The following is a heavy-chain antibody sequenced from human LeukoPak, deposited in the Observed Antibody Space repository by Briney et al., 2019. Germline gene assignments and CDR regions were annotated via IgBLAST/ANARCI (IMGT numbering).Heavy chain of an antibody. CDR2: IYYNGNT. CDR3: ARYGLLRLSEINAFHI. J-gene: IGHJ3*02. CDR1: GGSFSGHY. Sequence: SETLSLTCAVYGGSFSGHYWSWIRQPPGKGLEWIGSIYYNGNTYYSPSLKSRVTISIDTSKNHFSLKLNSVTAADTAVYYCARYGLLRLSEINAFHIWGQGTMVTVSS. D-gene: IGHD5-18*01. V-gene: IGHV4-34*01.